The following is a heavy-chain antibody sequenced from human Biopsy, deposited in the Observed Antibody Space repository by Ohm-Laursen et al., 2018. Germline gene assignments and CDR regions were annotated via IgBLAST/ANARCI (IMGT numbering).Heavy chain of an antibody. D-gene: IGHD2-2*02. CDR1: GFTFSGYA. J-gene: IGHJ4*02. CDR2: ISGSGGNT. CDR3: AKGGYCTTSSCYIDLDY. Sequence: SLRLSCAAPGFTFSGYAMNWVRQAPGKGLEWVSTISGSGGNTYYADSVRGRFTVSRDGSKSTLYLQMSSLSAEDTAFYYCAKGGYCTTSSCYIDLDYWGQGTLVTVSS. V-gene: IGHV3-23*01.